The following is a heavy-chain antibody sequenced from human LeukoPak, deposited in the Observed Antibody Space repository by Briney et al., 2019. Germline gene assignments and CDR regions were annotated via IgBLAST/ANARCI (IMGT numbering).Heavy chain of an antibody. V-gene: IGHV1-8*01. CDR1: GYTFTSYD. CDR3: ARTRTRTTGTTLYYYYMDV. Sequence: ASVTVSCKASGYTFTSYDINWVRQATGQGLEWMGWMNPNSGNTGYAQKFQGRVTMTRNTSISTAYMELSSLRSEDTAVYYCARTRTRTTGTTLYYYYMDVWGKGTTVTVSS. CDR2: MNPNSGNT. J-gene: IGHJ6*03. D-gene: IGHD1-1*01.